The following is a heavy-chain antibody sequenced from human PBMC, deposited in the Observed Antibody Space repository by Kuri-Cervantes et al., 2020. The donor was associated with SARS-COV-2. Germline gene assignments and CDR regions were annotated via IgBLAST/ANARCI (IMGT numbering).Heavy chain of an antibody. J-gene: IGHJ5*02. CDR1: GGSISTINHY. CDR2: IYYSGST. D-gene: IGHD3-10*01. Sequence: SETLSLTCTVSGGSISTINHYWGWIRQPPGKGLGWIGSIYYSGSTNYNPSLKSRVTISVDTSKTQFSLRLSSVTAADTAVYYCARQGPAYFGSGSYRAGCYDPWGQGTLVTVSS. V-gene: IGHV4-39*01. CDR3: ARQGPAYFGSGSYRAGCYDP.